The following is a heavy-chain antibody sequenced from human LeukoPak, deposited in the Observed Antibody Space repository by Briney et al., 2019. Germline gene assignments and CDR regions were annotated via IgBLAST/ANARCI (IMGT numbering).Heavy chain of an antibody. Sequence: GGPLRLSCAASKFTSSSSVMHWVRQAPGKGLEWLALIRYDGRNENYADSVKGRFTISKDSSKNTLYMQMNSLRGEDTAVYYCAKGGVGASYYMDVWGKGTTVTVSS. CDR2: IRYDGRNE. D-gene: IGHD1-26*01. CDR1: KFTSSSSV. V-gene: IGHV3-30*02. J-gene: IGHJ6*03. CDR3: AKGGVGASYYMDV.